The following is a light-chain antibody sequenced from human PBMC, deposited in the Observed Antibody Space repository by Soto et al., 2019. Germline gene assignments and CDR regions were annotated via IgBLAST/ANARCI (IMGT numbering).Light chain of an antibody. V-gene: IGLV2-23*01. CDR2: EAT. Sequence: QSALTQPASVSGSPGQLITISCTGTSSDVGSYDLVSWYQQHPGKAPKLVIYEATQRASGISDRFSGSESGNTASLTISGLQAEDEADYYCSKERANTHVVFGGGTKVTVL. CDR3: SKERANTHVV. CDR1: SSDVGSYDL. J-gene: IGLJ2*01.